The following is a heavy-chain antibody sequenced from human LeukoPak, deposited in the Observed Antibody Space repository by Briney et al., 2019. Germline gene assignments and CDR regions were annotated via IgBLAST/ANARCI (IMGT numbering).Heavy chain of an antibody. CDR3: ARWGNTGTTYHYYYYMDV. CDR1: GYTFTTYY. CDR2: INPSDGGT. Sequence: ASVKVSCKASGYTFTTYYIHWVRQAPGQGLEWMGIINPSDGGTTYAQKFQGRVTMSRDMSTSTVYMGLSSLRSGDTAVYYCARWGNTGTTYHYYYYMDVWGKGTTVTVSS. V-gene: IGHV1-46*01. D-gene: IGHD1-1*01. J-gene: IGHJ6*03.